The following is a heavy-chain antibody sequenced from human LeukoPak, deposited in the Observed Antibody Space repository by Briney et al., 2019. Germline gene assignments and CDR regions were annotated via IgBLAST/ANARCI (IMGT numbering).Heavy chain of an antibody. J-gene: IGHJ5*02. V-gene: IGHV3-23*01. D-gene: IGHD3-3*01. CDR1: GFTFSTSV. CDR2: ISGSVST. Sequence: SGGSLRLSCAASGFTFSTSVMSWVRQAPGKGLEWVSSISGSVSTYYADSVKGRFAISRDNSRNTVYLQMSSLRVEDTAVYYCAKGRSGYDFGTCGQGTLVTISS. CDR3: AKGRSGYDFGT.